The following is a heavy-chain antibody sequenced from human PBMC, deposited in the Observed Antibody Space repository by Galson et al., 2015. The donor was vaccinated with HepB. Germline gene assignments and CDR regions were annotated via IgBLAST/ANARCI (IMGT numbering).Heavy chain of an antibody. CDR2: ISSSSSTI. V-gene: IGHV3-48*02. CDR3: ARDLSYDSSGYSYLTGFDY. Sequence: SLRLSCAASGFTFSSYGMNWVRQAPGKGLEWVSYISSSSSTIYYADSVKGRFTISRDNAKNSLYLQMNSLRDEDTAVYYCARDLSYDSSGYSYLTGFDYWGQGTLVTVSS. CDR1: GFTFSSYG. J-gene: IGHJ4*02. D-gene: IGHD3-22*01.